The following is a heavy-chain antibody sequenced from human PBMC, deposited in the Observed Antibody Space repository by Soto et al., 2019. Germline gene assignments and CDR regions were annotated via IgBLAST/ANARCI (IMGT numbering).Heavy chain of an antibody. CDR1: GYTFTGYY. J-gene: IGHJ4*02. V-gene: IGHV1-2*04. CDR2: INPKSGGT. CDR3: ARGSGYYYWDDY. D-gene: IGHD3-22*01. Sequence: ASVKVSCKASGYTFTGYYMHWVRQAPGQGLEWMGWINPKSGGTNYAQDFQGWVTMTRDTSISTAYMELSSLRSEDTAVYYCARGSGYYYWDDYWGQGTLVTVSS.